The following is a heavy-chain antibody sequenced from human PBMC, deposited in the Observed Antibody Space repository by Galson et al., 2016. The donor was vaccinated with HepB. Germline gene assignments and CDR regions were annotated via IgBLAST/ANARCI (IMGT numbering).Heavy chain of an antibody. J-gene: IGHJ6*02. Sequence: LSLTCAVYDVSLSGYSWSWIRQPPGRGLEWIGEINHRGSTNYNPSLKSRVTISGDSSKNHFSLQLSSVTAADTALYYCARVMAFGVVTTGYNGMDVWGQGTTVTVSS. CDR3: ARVMAFGVVTTGYNGMDV. V-gene: IGHV4-34*01. CDR2: INHRGST. D-gene: IGHD3-3*01. CDR1: DVSLSGYS.